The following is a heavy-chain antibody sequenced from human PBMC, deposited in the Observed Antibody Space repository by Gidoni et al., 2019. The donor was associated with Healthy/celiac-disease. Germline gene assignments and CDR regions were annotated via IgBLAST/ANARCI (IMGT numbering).Heavy chain of an antibody. CDR1: GFTFSSYW. V-gene: IGHV3-74*01. J-gene: IGHJ6*02. CDR3: AREGYYGSGSYYGRPRDYYGMDV. CDR2: INSDGSST. D-gene: IGHD3-10*01. Sequence: EVQLVESGGGLVQPVGSLRLSCAASGFTFSSYWMHWVRQAPGTGLVWVSLINSDGSSTSYADSVKGRFTISRDNAKNTLYLQMNSLRAEDTAVYYCAREGYYGSGSYYGRPRDYYGMDVWGQGTTVTVSS.